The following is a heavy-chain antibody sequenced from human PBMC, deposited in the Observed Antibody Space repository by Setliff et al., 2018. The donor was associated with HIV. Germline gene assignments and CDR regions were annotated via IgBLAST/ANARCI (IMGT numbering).Heavy chain of an antibody. J-gene: IGHJ4*02. D-gene: IGHD6-25*01. CDR1: GFTFDDHA. Sequence: PGGSLRLSCAASGFTFDDHAMHWVRQAPGKGLEWISYITSGGGTIYYADSVKGRFTISRDNAKKSLYLQMNSLRVEDTAVYYCARQAADYWGQGTLVTVSS. V-gene: IGHV3-48*03. CDR3: ARQAADY. CDR2: ITSGGGTI.